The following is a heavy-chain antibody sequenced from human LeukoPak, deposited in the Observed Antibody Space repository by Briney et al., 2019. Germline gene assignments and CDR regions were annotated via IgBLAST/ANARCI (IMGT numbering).Heavy chain of an antibody. CDR2: IYTSGST. CDR1: GGSISSYY. CDR3: ARDTYWAGDAFDI. V-gene: IGHV4-4*07. Sequence: SETLSLTCTVSGGSISSYYWSWIRQPAGKGLERIGRIYTSGSTNYNPSLKSRVTMSVDTSKNRLSLKLSSVTAADTAVYYCARDTYWAGDAFDIWGQGTMVAVSS. D-gene: IGHD2-8*02. J-gene: IGHJ3*02.